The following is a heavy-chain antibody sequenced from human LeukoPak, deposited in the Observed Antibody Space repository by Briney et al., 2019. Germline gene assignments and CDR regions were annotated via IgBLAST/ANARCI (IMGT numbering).Heavy chain of an antibody. CDR1: GGSISGYY. V-gene: IGHV3-15*01. J-gene: IGHJ4*02. Sequence: ETLSLTCSVSGGSISGYYWSWVRQAPGKGLEWVGRIKSKTDGGTTDYAAPVKGRFTISRDDSKNTLFLQMNSLKAEDTGVYYCTVVNYGSGSYPLGYWGQGTLVTVSS. CDR3: TVVNYGSGSYPLGY. CDR2: IKSKTDGGTT. D-gene: IGHD3-10*01.